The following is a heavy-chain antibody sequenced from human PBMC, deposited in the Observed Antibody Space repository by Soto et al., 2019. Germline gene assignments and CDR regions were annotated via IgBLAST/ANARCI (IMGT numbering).Heavy chain of an antibody. CDR2: ISSSSSYI. V-gene: IGHV3-21*01. Sequence: GGSLCLTCAASGFTFSSYSMNWVRQAPGKGLEWVSAISSSSSYIYYADSVKGRFTISRDNAKNSLYLQMNSLRAEDTAVYYCARVIKRYDFWSSYSDIYPGMDVWGQGTTVTVSS. J-gene: IGHJ6*02. D-gene: IGHD3-3*01. CDR3: ARVIKRYDFWSSYSDIYPGMDV. CDR1: GFTFSSYS.